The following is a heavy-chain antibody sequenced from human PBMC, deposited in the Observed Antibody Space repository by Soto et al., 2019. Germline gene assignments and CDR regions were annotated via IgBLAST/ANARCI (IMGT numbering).Heavy chain of an antibody. CDR3: VKGLGYCSGGSGAH. D-gene: IGHD2-15*01. J-gene: IGHJ4*02. Sequence: TGGSLRLSCSASGFTFSSYAMHWVRQAPGKGLEYVSAISSNGGSTYYADSVKGRFTISRDNSKNTLYLQMSSLRAEDTAVYYFVKGLGYCSGGSGAHWGQGTLVTVSS. V-gene: IGHV3-64D*06. CDR1: GFTFSSYA. CDR2: ISSNGGST.